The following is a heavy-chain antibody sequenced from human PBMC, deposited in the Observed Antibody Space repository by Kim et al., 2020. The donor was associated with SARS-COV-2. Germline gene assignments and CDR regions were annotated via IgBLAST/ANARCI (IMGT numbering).Heavy chain of an antibody. J-gene: IGHJ6*02. V-gene: IGHV3-15*01. CDR3: AATLTGSLWDPLVYGLGV. D-gene: IGHD1-26*01. CDR2: IRGRIDGGTI. Sequence: GGSLRLSCAASGFNFTDAWVTWVRLAPGKGLEWVGQIRGRIDGGTIESAAPLEDRFTLSRDDSKETAYLQMNSLKTEDTAVYYCAATLTGSLWDPLVYGLGVWGPGATVTVSS. CDR1: GFNFTDAW.